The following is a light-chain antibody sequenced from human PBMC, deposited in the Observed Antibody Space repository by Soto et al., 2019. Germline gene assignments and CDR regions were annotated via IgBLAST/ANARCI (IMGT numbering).Light chain of an antibody. J-gene: IGKJ4*01. CDR2: AAS. CDR1: QDIRSF. Sequence: DIHLTQSPSFLSASVGDRVTITCRASQDIRSFLAWYHQKPGKAPKLLIYAASTLQSGVPSRFSGSGSGTEFTLTIFSLQPEDVATYYCQQLNSYPLTFGGGTKWIS. CDR3: QQLNSYPLT. V-gene: IGKV1-9*01.